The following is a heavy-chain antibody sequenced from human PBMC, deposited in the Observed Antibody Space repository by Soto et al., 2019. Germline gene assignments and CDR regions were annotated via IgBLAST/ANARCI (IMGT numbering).Heavy chain of an antibody. D-gene: IGHD3-10*01. J-gene: IGHJ4*02. CDR3: ARHEVRGPIISHLGVLDY. CDR2: TFYSGST. CDR1: GGSISSSSYY. Sequence: PSETLSLTCTVSGGSISSSSYYWGWIRQPPGKGLEWIGSTFYSGSTYYNPSLKSRVTIAVDTSKNQFSLKLSSVTAADTAVYYCARHEVRGPIISHLGVLDYWGQGTLVTVSS. V-gene: IGHV4-39*01.